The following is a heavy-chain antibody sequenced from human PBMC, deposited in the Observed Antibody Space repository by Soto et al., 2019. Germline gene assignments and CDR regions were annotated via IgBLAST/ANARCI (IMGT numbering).Heavy chain of an antibody. CDR1: GFTFSTYA. V-gene: IGHV3-23*01. CDR3: AKGLHYDFWSGYSRALDY. J-gene: IGHJ4*02. Sequence: EVQLLESGGGLVQPGGSLRLSCEASGFTFSTYAMTWVRQAPGMGLEWVSGISGSGGSTYYADSVKGRFTISRDNSKNTLYLHMKRLRAEDTVVFYCAKGLHYDFWSGYSRALDYWGQGTLVTVSS. CDR2: ISGSGGST. D-gene: IGHD3-3*01.